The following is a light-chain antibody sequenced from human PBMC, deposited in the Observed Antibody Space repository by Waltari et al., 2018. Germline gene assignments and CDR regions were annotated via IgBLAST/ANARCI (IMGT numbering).Light chain of an antibody. CDR3: ISYTSSRHYV. Sequence: QSALTQPASVSGSPGQSITISCTGSSSDVGGDKYVSWYQKHPGKAPKLIIFYVSGRPFGGSTRCSGSKSGNTASLTISGLQPDDEADYHCISYTSSRHYVFGSGTKVIVL. V-gene: IGLV2-14*03. J-gene: IGLJ1*01. CDR1: SSDVGGDKY. CDR2: YVS.